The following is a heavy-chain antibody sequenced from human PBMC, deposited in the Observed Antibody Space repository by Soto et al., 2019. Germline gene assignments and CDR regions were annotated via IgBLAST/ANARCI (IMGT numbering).Heavy chain of an antibody. Sequence: QVHLVQSEAEVRKPGSSVKVSCKSSGGSFTTDSIIWVLQAPGQGLEWMGGINPLFRTPVYAQKFPGRATIRADKSTRAAHLEVTGLTPDDSGGYFCAQGVSSSDSGQGTPVTVSS. CDR1: GGSFTTDS. V-gene: IGHV1-69*06. J-gene: IGHJ4*02. CDR3: AQGVSSSD. CDR2: INPLFRTP. D-gene: IGHD2-2*01.